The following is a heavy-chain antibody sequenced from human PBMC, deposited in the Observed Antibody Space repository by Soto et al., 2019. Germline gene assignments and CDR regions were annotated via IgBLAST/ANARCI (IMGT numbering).Heavy chain of an antibody. CDR3: ARGGNYYDILTGALPNYYYYYYMDV. CDR1: GYTFTSYG. D-gene: IGHD3-9*01. Sequence: ASVKVSCKDSGYTFTSYGISWVRQAPGQGLEWMGWISAYNGNTNYAQKLQGRVTMTTDTSTSTAYMELRSLRSDDTAVYYCARGGNYYDILTGALPNYYYYYYMDVWGKGTTVTVSS. V-gene: IGHV1-18*01. CDR2: ISAYNGNT. J-gene: IGHJ6*03.